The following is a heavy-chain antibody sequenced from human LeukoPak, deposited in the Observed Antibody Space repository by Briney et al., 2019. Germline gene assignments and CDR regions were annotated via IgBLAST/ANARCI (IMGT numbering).Heavy chain of an antibody. V-gene: IGHV4-59*08. CDR1: GGAISSYY. Sequence: SETLSLTCTVSGGAISSYYWSWIRQPPGKGLEWIGYIYYSGSTNYNSSLKSRVTISVDTSKNQFSLKLNSVTAADTAVYYCARHGGGYNYFDFWGQGTLVTVSS. J-gene: IGHJ4*02. D-gene: IGHD5-24*01. CDR2: IYYSGST. CDR3: ARHGGGYNYFDF.